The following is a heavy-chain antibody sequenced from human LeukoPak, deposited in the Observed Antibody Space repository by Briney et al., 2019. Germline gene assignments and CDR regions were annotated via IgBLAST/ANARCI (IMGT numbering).Heavy chain of an antibody. D-gene: IGHD4-23*01. CDR2: IASDGSST. CDR3: ARGRPHGNDY. V-gene: IGHV3-74*01. CDR1: GFTFSSYW. J-gene: IGHJ4*02. Sequence: GGSLRLSCAASGFTFSSYWMNWVRQAPGKGLVWVSRIASDGSSTTNADSVKGRFSISRDNAKNTLYLQMNSLRVEDTAVYYCARGRPHGNDYWGQGTLVTVSS.